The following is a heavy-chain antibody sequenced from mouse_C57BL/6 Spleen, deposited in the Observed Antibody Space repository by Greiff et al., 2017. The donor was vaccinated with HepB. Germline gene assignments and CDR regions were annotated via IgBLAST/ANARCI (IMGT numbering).Heavy chain of an antibody. D-gene: IGHD2-3*01. V-gene: IGHV1-42*01. CDR1: GYSFTGYY. CDR2: INPSTGGT. CDR3: ARIYDGYYWYFDV. J-gene: IGHJ1*03. Sequence: EVKLEESGPELVKPGASVKISCKASGYSFTGYYMNWVKQSPEKSLEWIGEINPSTGGTTYNQKFKAKATLTVDKSSSTAYMQLKSLTSEDSAVYYCARIYDGYYWYFDVWGTGTTVTVSS.